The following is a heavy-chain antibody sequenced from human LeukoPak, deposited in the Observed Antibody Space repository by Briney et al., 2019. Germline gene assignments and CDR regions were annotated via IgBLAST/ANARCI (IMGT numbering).Heavy chain of an antibody. CDR2: IKQEGSEK. Sequence: GRSLRLSCAASGFTFSSYWMRWVRQAPGKGREWVANIKQEGSEKYYVDSMKGRFTNSRDNAKNSLYLQMNSLRAEDTAVYYCARVSPYDSSGYYHLWYYYYYMDVWGKGTTVTISS. V-gene: IGHV3-7*01. CDR1: GFTFSSYW. D-gene: IGHD3-22*01. J-gene: IGHJ6*03. CDR3: ARVSPYDSSGYYHLWYYYYYMDV.